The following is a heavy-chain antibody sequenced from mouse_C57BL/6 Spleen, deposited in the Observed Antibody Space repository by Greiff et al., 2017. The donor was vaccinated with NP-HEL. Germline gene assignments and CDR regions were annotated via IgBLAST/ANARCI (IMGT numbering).Heavy chain of an antibody. Sequence: QVQLKESGPGLVQPSQSLSITCTVSGFSLTSYGVHWVRQSPGKGLEWLGVIWSGGSTDYNAAFISRLSISKDNSKSQVFFKMNSLQADDTAIYYCARNWDYDYDGAMDYWGQGTSVTVSS. D-gene: IGHD2-4*01. CDR1: GFSLTSYG. V-gene: IGHV2-2*01. CDR2: IWSGGST. J-gene: IGHJ4*01. CDR3: ARNWDYDYDGAMDY.